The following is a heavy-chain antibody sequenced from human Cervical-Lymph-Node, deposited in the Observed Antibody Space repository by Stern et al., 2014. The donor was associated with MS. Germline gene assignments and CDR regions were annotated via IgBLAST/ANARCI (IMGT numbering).Heavy chain of an antibody. CDR1: GGSISSRY. CDR2: ISHSGDT. CDR3: ARLSTAVDF. V-gene: IGHV4-59*08. J-gene: IGHJ4*02. Sequence: QVQLQESGPGLVKPSETLSLTCAVSGGSISSRYWGWIRQPPGKGLEWIGLISHSGDTKYNPSLTSRVTILLETSKNQFSLKVTSVTAADTAVYYCARLSTAVDFWGQGTLVTVSS.